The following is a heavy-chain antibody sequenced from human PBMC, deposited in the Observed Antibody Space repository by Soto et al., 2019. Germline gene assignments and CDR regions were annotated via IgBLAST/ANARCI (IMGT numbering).Heavy chain of an antibody. Sequence: EVQLLESGGGLVQPGGSLRLSFAASGFTFSSYAMSWVRQAPGKGLEWVSAISGSGGSTYYADSVKGRFTISRDNSKNTLYLQMNSRRAEDTAVYYCANHRRSRGTRYWYFDLWGRCTLVTVSS. CDR2: ISGSGGST. D-gene: IGHD3-10*01. CDR1: GFTFSSYA. J-gene: IGHJ2*01. CDR3: ANHRRSRGTRYWYFDL. V-gene: IGHV3-23*01.